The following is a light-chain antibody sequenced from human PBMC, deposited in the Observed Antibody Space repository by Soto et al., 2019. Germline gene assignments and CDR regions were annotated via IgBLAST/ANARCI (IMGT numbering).Light chain of an antibody. CDR1: SSDVGLYNL. CDR3: CSYVGSSILM. Sequence: QSALTQPASVSGSPGQSITISCTGTSSDVGLYNLVSWYQQLPGKAPKLIIYDVNERPSGISDRFSGSKSGNTAPLTISGLQDEDEADYYCCSYVGSSILMFGGGTKLTVL. V-gene: IGLV2-23*02. J-gene: IGLJ3*02. CDR2: DVN.